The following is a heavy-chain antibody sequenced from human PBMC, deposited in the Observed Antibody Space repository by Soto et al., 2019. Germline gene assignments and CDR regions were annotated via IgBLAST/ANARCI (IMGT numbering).Heavy chain of an antibody. V-gene: IGHV3-33*01. CDR3: ARGFTGGVVADRIDY. J-gene: IGHJ4*01. CDR2: IWYDGSNK. CDR1: GFTFSSYG. Sequence: VGSLRLSCAASGFTFSSYGMHWVRQAPGKGLEWVAVIWYDGSNKYYADSVKGRFTISRDNSKNTLYLHMNSLRAEDTAVYYCARGFTGGVVADRIDYRGQGSRFTVSS. D-gene: IGHD2-15*01.